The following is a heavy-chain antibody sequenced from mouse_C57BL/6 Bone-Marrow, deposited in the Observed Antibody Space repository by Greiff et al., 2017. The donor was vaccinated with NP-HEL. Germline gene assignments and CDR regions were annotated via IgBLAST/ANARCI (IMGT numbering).Heavy chain of an antibody. V-gene: IGHV6-3*01. CDR2: IRLKSDNYAT. Sequence: EVQRVESGGGLVQPGGSMKLSCVASGFTFSNYWMNWVRQSPEKGLEWVAQIRLKSDNYATHYAESVKGRFTISRDDSKSSVYLQMNNLRAEDTGIYYCTERYYFDYWGQGTTLTVSS. CDR1: GFTFSNYW. J-gene: IGHJ2*01. CDR3: TERYYFDY.